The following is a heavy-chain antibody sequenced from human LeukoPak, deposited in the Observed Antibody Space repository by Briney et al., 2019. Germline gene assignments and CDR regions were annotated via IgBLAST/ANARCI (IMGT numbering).Heavy chain of an antibody. CDR3: GKDLGDGYASDC. D-gene: IGHD5-24*01. V-gene: IGHV3-30*02. J-gene: IGHJ4*02. CDR1: GFTFSSYG. CDR2: IRYDGSNK. Sequence: GGSVRLSCAASGFTFSSYGMHWVRQAPAKGLEWVAFIRYDGSNKYYAHSVKGRFNISRDNSKTTLYVKMNSLRAGDTAVYYCGKDLGDGYASDCWGQGTLVAVSS.